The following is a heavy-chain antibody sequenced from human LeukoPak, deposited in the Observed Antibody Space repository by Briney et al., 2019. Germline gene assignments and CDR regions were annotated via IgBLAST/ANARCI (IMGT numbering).Heavy chain of an antibody. V-gene: IGHV4-30-2*01. CDR2: IYHSGST. CDR1: GGSISSGGYS. J-gene: IGHJ3*02. CDR3: ARVLVTDDAFDI. D-gene: IGHD2-21*02. Sequence: KPSETLSLTCAVSGGSISSGGYSWSWIQQPPGKGLEWIGYIYHSGSTYYNPSLKSRVTISVDRSKNQFSLKLSSVTAADTAVYYCARVLVTDDAFDIWGQGTMVTVSS.